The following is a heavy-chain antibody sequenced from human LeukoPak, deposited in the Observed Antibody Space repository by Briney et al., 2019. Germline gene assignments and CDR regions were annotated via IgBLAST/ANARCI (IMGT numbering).Heavy chain of an antibody. V-gene: IGHV1-2*02. CDR1: GYTFTGYY. J-gene: IGHJ4*02. Sequence: GASVKVSCKASGYTFTGYYMHWVRQAPGQGLEWMGWINPNSGGTNYAQKFQGRVTMTRDTSISTAYMELSSLRSDDTAVYYCARVQFTPPSISPFDYWGQGTLVTVSS. D-gene: IGHD2-15*01. CDR3: ARVQFTPPSISPFDY. CDR2: INPNSGGT.